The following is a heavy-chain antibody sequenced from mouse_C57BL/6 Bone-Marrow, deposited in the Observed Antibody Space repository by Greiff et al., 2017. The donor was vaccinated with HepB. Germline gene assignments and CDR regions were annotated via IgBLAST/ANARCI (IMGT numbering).Heavy chain of an antibody. CDR1: GYTFTSYG. CDR3: ARGRYCDPYWYFDV. V-gene: IGHV1-81*01. J-gene: IGHJ1*03. Sequence: QVQLQQSGAELARPGASVKLSCKASGYTFTSYGIRWVKQRPGQGLEWIGKIYPTGVNTYYNEKFKGKATLTADKSSSTASMELSSLTSEDSAVYFCARGRYCDPYWYFDVWGTGTTVTVSS. CDR2: IYPTGVNT.